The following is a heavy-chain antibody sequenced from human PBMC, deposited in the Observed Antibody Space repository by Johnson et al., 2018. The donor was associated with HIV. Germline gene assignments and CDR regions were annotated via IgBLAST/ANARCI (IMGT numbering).Heavy chain of an antibody. V-gene: IGHV3-30-3*01. D-gene: IGHD3-10*01. Sequence: VQLVESGGGVVQPGRSLRLSCAASGFTFSSYAMHWVRQAPGKGLEWVAVISYDGSNKYYADSVKGRFSIHRDNAKSSVYLQRNSLRAEDPAVYYCARRGLANAFDIWGQGTMVTVSS. CDR1: GFTFSSYA. J-gene: IGHJ3*02. CDR2: ISYDGSNK. CDR3: ARRGLANAFDI.